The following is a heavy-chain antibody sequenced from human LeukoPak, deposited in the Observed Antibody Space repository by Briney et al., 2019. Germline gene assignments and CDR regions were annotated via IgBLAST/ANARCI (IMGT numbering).Heavy chain of an antibody. CDR2: ISGSGDVT. CDR1: GFTFSNFD. V-gene: IGHV3-23*01. D-gene: IGHD5-24*01. J-gene: IGHJ6*03. CDR3: AKESREMATSYYYYYYMDV. Sequence: GGTLRLSCAASGFTFSNFDLSWVRQAPGKGLEWVSVISGSGDVTYYADSVKGRFTIFRDNSNNMLYLQMNSLRAEDTAVYYCAKESREMATSYYYYYYMDVWGKGTTVTISS.